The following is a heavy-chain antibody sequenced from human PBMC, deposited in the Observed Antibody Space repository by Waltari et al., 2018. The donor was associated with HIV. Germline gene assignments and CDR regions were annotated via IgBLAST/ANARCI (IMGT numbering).Heavy chain of an antibody. Sequence: QLQLQESGPGLVKPSETLSLTCTVSGGSLSSSSYYWGWLRKPPGKGLGWIGSIYYSGSTYYNPSLKSRVTISVDTSKNQFSLKLSSVTAADTAVYYCARHEGYSGYDALDYWGQGTLVTVSS. J-gene: IGHJ4*02. CDR1: GGSLSSSSYY. D-gene: IGHD5-12*01. V-gene: IGHV4-39*01. CDR3: ARHEGYSGYDALDY. CDR2: IYYSGST.